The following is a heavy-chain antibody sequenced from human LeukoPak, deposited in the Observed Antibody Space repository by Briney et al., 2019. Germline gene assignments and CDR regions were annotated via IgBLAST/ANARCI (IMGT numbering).Heavy chain of an antibody. CDR1: GGSISGYY. CDR3: ARGFTQWLGLFDY. V-gene: IGHV4-59*01. J-gene: IGHJ4*02. CDR2: IHYSGNT. Sequence: SETLSLTCTVSGGSISGYYWSWIRQPPGKELEWIGYIHYSGNTNYNPSLKSRVTTSVDTSKNQFSLKLNSVTAADTAVYYCARGFTQWLGLFDYWGQGTLVTVSS. D-gene: IGHD6-19*01.